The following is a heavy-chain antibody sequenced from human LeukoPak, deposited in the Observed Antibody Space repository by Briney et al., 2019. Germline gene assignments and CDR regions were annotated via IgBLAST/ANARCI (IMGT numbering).Heavy chain of an antibody. CDR1: GHTFTGYY. J-gene: IGHJ4*02. Sequence: ASVKVSCKASGHTFTGYYMHWVRQAPGQGLEWMGWINPNSGGTNYAQKFQGRVSMTRDTSISTAYMELSRLRSDDTAVYYCARFALQWLARDYWGQGTLVTVSS. V-gene: IGHV1-2*02. CDR2: INPNSGGT. CDR3: ARFALQWLARDY. D-gene: IGHD6-19*01.